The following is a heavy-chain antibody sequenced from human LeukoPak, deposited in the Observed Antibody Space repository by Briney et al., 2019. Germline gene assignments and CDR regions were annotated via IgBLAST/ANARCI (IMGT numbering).Heavy chain of an antibody. V-gene: IGHV3-23*01. D-gene: IGHD3-3*01. J-gene: IGHJ6*02. Sequence: GGSLRLSCAASGFTFSSYAMSWVRQAPGKGLEWVSAISGSGGSTYYADSVKGRSTISRDNSKNTLYLQMNSLRAEDTAVYYCAKATGGPFYDFWSGYYDPYYYYGMDVWGQGTTVTVSS. CDR2: ISGSGGST. CDR1: GFTFSSYA. CDR3: AKATGGPFYDFWSGYYDPYYYYGMDV.